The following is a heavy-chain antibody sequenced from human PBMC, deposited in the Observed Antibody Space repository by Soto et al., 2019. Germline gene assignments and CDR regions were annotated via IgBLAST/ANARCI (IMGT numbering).Heavy chain of an antibody. Sequence: QVQLQESGPGLVTPSGTLSLACTVSGDAVSSVSYYWGWVRQPPGKGLAWIGNIYYTGHTFYNPPLKSRVSIAVDTSKNHFSLNLTSVTADDTAVYFCGRQYDFWSPYYYTMDVWGPGTTVTVSS. CDR2: IYYTGHT. J-gene: IGHJ6*02. CDR1: GDAVSSVSYY. CDR3: GRQYDFWSPYYYTMDV. V-gene: IGHV4-39*01. D-gene: IGHD3-3*01.